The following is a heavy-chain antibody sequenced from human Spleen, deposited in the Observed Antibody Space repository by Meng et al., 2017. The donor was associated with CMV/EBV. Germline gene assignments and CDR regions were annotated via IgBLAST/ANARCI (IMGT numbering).Heavy chain of an antibody. V-gene: IGHV3-23*01. CDR2: ISGSGGST. J-gene: IGHJ5*02. Sequence: GESLKISCAASGFTFSTYAMSWVRQAPGKGLEWVSAISGSGGSTYYADSVKGRFTISRDNSKNTLYLQLNSLRAEDTAVYYCAKFGLTMVRGADDDWFDPWGQGTLVTVSS. CDR3: AKFGLTMVRGADDDWFDP. CDR1: GFTFSTYA. D-gene: IGHD3-10*01.